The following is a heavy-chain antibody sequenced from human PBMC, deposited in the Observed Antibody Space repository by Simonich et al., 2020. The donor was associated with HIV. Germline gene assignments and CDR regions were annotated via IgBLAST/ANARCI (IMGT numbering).Heavy chain of an antibody. CDR3: ARRHPTTVTTPYFDY. Sequence: QVQLQQWGAGLLKPSETLSLTCAVYGWSFSGYYWSWIRQPPGKGLECIGEINHSGSTNYTPSLNSRVTISVDTSKNQFSRKLSSVTAADTAVYYCARRHPTTVTTPYFDYWGQGTLVTVSS. J-gene: IGHJ4*02. V-gene: IGHV4-34*01. CDR1: GWSFSGYY. D-gene: IGHD4-17*01. CDR2: INHSGST.